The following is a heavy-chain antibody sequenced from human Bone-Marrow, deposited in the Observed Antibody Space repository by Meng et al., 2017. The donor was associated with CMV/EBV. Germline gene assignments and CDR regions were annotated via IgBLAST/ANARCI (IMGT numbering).Heavy chain of an antibody. Sequence: SVKVSCKASGGTFSSYAISWVRQAPGQGLEWMGGIITIFGTANYAQKFQGRVTMTEDTSTDTAYMELSSLRSEDTAVYYCATSYSSSWYGMTNDYWGQGTLVTVSS. CDR3: ATSYSSSWYGMTNDY. D-gene: IGHD6-13*01. CDR2: IITIFGTA. J-gene: IGHJ4*02. V-gene: IGHV1-69*06. CDR1: GGTFSSYA.